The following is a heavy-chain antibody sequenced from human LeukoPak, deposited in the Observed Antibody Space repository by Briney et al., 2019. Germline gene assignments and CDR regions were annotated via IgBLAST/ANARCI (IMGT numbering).Heavy chain of an antibody. D-gene: IGHD2-8*01. J-gene: IGHJ6*02. CDR3: AGTYCTNGVCAYYYYGMDV. CDR2: INSDGSST. V-gene: IGHV3-74*01. Sequence: GGSLRLSCAASGFTFSSYWMHWVRQAPGKGLVWVSRINSDGSSTSYADSVKGRFTISRDNAKNTLYLQMNSLRAEDTAVYYCAGTYCTNGVCAYYYYGMDVWGQGTTVTVS. CDR1: GFTFSSYW.